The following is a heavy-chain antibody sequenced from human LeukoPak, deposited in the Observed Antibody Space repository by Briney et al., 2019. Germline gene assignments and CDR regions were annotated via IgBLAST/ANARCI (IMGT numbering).Heavy chain of an antibody. CDR2: ISTSSNTI. J-gene: IGHJ6*02. Sequence: PGGSLRLSCAASGFTFSSYNMNWVRQAPGKGLERVSYISTSSNTIYYADSVKGRFTISRDNAKNSLYLQMNDLRAEDTAVYYCARVGSYGMDVWGQGTTVTVSS. V-gene: IGHV3-48*01. CDR1: GFTFSSYN. D-gene: IGHD3-10*01. CDR3: ARVGSYGMDV.